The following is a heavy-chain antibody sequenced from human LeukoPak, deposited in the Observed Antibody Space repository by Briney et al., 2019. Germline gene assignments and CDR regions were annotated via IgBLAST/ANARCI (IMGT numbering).Heavy chain of an antibody. D-gene: IGHD3-9*01. V-gene: IGHV4-59*08. CDR3: ARLPDDILTGLA. CDR1: GGSISSYY. CDR2: IYYSGST. J-gene: IGHJ4*02. Sequence: KPSETLSLTCTVSGGSISSYYWSWIRQPPGKGLEWIGYIYYSGSTNYNPSLKSRVTISVDTSKNQFSLKLSSVTAADTAVYYCARLPDDILTGLAWGQGTLVTASS.